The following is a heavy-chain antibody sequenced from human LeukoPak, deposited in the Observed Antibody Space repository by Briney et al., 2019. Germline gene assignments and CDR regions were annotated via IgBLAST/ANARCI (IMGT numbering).Heavy chain of an antibody. CDR3: ARDYQDYYYYYGMDV. Sequence: GGSLRLSCAASGFTFSSYAMHWVRQAPGKGLEWVAVISYDGSNKYYADSVKGRFTISRDNSKNTLYLQMNSLRAEDTAVYYCARDYQDYYYYYGMDVWGKGTTVTVSS. J-gene: IGHJ6*04. V-gene: IGHV3-30*04. CDR1: GFTFSSYA. CDR2: ISYDGSNK.